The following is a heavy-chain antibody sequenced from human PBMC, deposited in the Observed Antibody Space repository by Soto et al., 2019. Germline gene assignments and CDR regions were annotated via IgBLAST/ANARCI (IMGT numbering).Heavy chain of an antibody. CDR2: INWNGGST. V-gene: IGHV3-20*04. D-gene: IGHD2-21*02. CDR3: AREGFRWDTVVTPWGLDAFDI. J-gene: IGHJ3*02. CDR1: GFTFDDYG. Sequence: GGSLRLSCAASGFTFDDYGMSWVRQAPGKGLEWVSGINWNGGSTGNADSVKGRFTISRDNAKNSLYLQMNSLRAEDTALYYCAREGFRWDTVVTPWGLDAFDIWGQGTMVTVSS.